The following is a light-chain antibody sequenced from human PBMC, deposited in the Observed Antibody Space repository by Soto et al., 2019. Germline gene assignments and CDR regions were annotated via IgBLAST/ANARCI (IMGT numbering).Light chain of an antibody. V-gene: IGKV3-11*01. J-gene: IGKJ1*01. CDR1: QSVGKY. CDR3: QQRGNRPPWT. Sequence: EIVMTQSPATMSLSPGDRATLSCRASQSVGKYLVWYQQKPGQAPRLLIYDASNRATGIPARFSGSGSGTDFTLTISSLEPEDVAVYYCQQRGNRPPWTVGQGTKVDIK. CDR2: DAS.